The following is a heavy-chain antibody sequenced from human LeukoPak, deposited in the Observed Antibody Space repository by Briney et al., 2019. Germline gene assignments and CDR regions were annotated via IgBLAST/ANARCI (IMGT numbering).Heavy chain of an antibody. CDR3: ARDSLPYGDYGETFDS. D-gene: IGHD4-17*01. V-gene: IGHV1-18*01. J-gene: IGHJ4*02. CDR2: ISAYNGNT. CDR1: GYTFTSYG. Sequence: ASVKVSCTASGYTFTSYGISWVRQAPGQGLEWMGWISAYNGNTNYAQKLQGRVTMTTDTSTSTAYMDLRSLRSDDTAVYYCARDSLPYGDYGETFDSWGQGTLVTVSS.